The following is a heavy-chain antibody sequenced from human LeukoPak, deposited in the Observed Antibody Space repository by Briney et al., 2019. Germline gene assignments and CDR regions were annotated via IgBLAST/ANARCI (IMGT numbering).Heavy chain of an antibody. CDR1: GGSFSGYY. Sequence: SETLSLTCAVYGGSFSGYYWSWIRQPPGKGLEWIGEINHSGSTNYNPSLKSRVTISVDTSKNQFSLKLSSVTAADTAVYYCARGSAAAGIFDYWGQGTLVTVSS. V-gene: IGHV4-34*01. CDR3: ARGSAAAGIFDY. CDR2: INHSGST. J-gene: IGHJ4*02. D-gene: IGHD6-13*01.